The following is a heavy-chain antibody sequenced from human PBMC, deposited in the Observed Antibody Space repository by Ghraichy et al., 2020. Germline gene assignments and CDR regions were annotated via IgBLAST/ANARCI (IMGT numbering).Heavy chain of an antibody. Sequence: GESLNISCAASGFTFSSYWMHWVRQAPGKGLVWVSRINSDGSFTSYADSVKGRFTISRDNAKNTLYLKLNSLRAEDTAVYYCARDRPGYCSSTTCSYYFDYWGQGTLVTVSS. CDR2: INSDGSFT. D-gene: IGHD2-2*01. V-gene: IGHV3-74*01. CDR3: ARDRPGYCSSTTCSYYFDY. CDR1: GFTFSSYW. J-gene: IGHJ4*02.